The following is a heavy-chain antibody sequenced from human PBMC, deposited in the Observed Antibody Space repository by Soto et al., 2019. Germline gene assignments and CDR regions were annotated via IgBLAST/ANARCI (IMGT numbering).Heavy chain of an antibody. J-gene: IGHJ4*02. D-gene: IGHD3-22*01. CDR3: AKNVYYYDSSGYYPYYFDY. V-gene: IGHV3-33*06. CDR2: ISYDGSKE. CDR1: GFTFSSYG. Sequence: QVQLVDSGGGVVQPGRSLRLSCAASGFTFSSYGMHWVRRAPGKGLEWVALISYDGSKEYYADSVRGQFTISRDNSKNTLYLQMNSLRAEDTAVYYCAKNVYYYDSSGYYPYYFDYWGQGTLVTVSS.